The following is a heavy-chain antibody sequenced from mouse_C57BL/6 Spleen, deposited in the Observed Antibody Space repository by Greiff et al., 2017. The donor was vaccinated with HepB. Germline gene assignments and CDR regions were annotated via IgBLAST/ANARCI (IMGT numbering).Heavy chain of an antibody. CDR1: GYTFTSYW. CDR3: ARFGGSSFAMDY. CDR2: INPSNGGT. Sequence: QVQLKQPGTELVKPGASVKLSCKASGYTFTSYWMHWVKQRPGQGLEWIGNINPSNGGTNYNEKFKSKATLTVDKSSSTAYMQLSSLTSEDSAVYYCARFGGSSFAMDYWGQGTSVTVSS. V-gene: IGHV1-53*01. J-gene: IGHJ4*01. D-gene: IGHD1-1*01.